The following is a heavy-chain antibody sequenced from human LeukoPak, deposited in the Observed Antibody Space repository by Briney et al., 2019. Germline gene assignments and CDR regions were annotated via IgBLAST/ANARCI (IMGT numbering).Heavy chain of an antibody. D-gene: IGHD1-26*01. J-gene: IGHJ3*02. CDR1: GFTFSSNV. V-gene: IGHV3-30*02. Sequence: GGSLRLSCSASGFTFSSNVMDWVRQAPGKGLEWVAFIRYDGSNKYYADYVKGRVTISRDNSKNTLYMQMNSLRAEDTAVYYCAKSTIVGATVDAFDIWGQGTMVTVSS. CDR3: AKSTIVGATVDAFDI. CDR2: IRYDGSNK.